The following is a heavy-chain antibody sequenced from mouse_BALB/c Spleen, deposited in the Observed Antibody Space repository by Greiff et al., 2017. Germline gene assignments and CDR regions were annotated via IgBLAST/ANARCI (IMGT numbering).Heavy chain of an antibody. CDR3: ARLDYRYDVAY. CDR2: INPSNGRT. Sequence: QVQLKQPGAELVKPGASVKLSCKASGYTFTSYWMHWVKQRPGQGLEWIGEINPSNGRTNYNEKFKSKATLTVDKSSSTAYMQLSSLTSEDSAVYYCARLDYRYDVAYWGQGTLVTVSA. V-gene: IGHV1S81*02. D-gene: IGHD2-14*01. CDR1: GYTFTSYW. J-gene: IGHJ3*01.